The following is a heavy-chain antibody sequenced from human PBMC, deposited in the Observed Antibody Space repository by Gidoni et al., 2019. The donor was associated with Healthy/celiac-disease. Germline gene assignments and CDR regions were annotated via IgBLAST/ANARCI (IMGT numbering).Heavy chain of an antibody. V-gene: IGHV3-48*01. Sequence: EVQLVESGGGLVQPGGSLRLSCAASGFTFSSYSMNWVRQAPGKGLEWVSYMSSSSSTIYYADSVKGRFTISRDNAKNSLYLQMNSLRAEDTAVYYCASFRDGYNYVSYWGQGTLVTVSS. D-gene: IGHD5-12*01. CDR1: GFTFSSYS. CDR3: ASFRDGYNYVSY. J-gene: IGHJ4*02. CDR2: MSSSSSTI.